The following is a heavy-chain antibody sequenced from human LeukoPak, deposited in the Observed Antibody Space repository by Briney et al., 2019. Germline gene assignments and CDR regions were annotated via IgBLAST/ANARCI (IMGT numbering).Heavy chain of an antibody. Sequence: SQTLSLTCTVSGGSISSGDYYWSWIRQPPGKGLEWIGYIYYSGSTYYNPSLKSRVTISVDTSKNQFSLKLSSVTAADTAVYYCAREESYGGTPVYFDYWGQGTLVTVSS. J-gene: IGHJ4*02. V-gene: IGHV4-30-4*01. CDR2: IYYSGST. D-gene: IGHD4-23*01. CDR3: AREESYGGTPVYFDY. CDR1: GGSISSGDYY.